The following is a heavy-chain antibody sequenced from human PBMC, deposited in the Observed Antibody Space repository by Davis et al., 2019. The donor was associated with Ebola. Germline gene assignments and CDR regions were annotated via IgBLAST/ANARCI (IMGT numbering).Heavy chain of an antibody. D-gene: IGHD6-25*01. CDR2: INPNSGGT. CDR3: ARGARLGLQGHYYYGMDV. CDR1: GYTFTGYY. V-gene: IGHV1-2*04. J-gene: IGHJ6*02. Sequence: AASVKVSCKASGYTFTGYYMHWVRQAPGQGLEWMGWINPNSGGTNYAQKFQGWVTMTRDTSISTAYMELSRLRSDDTAVYYCARGARLGLQGHYYYGMDVWGQGTTVTVSS.